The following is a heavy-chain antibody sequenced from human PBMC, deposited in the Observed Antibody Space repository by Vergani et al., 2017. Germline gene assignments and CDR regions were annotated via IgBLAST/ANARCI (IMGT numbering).Heavy chain of an antibody. J-gene: IGHJ3*02. CDR2: ISSSGSTI. D-gene: IGHD2-2*01. CDR1: GFTFSSYE. V-gene: IGHV3-48*03. CDR3: VCVVVPAGAFDI. Sequence: EVQLVESGGGLVQPGGSLRLSCAASGFTFSSYEMNWVRQAPGKGLEWVSFISSSGSTIYYADSVKGRFTISRDNAKNSLYLQMNSLIAEDTAVYYCVCVVVPAGAFDIWGQGTMVTVSS.